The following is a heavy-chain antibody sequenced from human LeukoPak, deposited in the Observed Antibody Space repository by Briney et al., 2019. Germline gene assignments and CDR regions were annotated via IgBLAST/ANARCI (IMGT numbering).Heavy chain of an antibody. D-gene: IGHD3-16*01. CDR2: IYYSGST. V-gene: IGHV4-31*03. CDR1: GGSISSSSYY. Sequence: SETLSLTCTVSGGSISSSSYYWGWIRQHPGKGLEWIGYIYYSGSTYYNPSLKSRVTMSVDTSMNQVFLKVTSLTAADTAVYYCAASSGVTLGHFWGQGALVTVSS. CDR3: AASSGVTLGHF. J-gene: IGHJ4*02.